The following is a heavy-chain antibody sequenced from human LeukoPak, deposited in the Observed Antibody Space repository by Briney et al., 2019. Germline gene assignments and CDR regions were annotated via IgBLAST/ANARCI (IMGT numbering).Heavy chain of an antibody. Sequence: GSLRLSCAASGFTFSSYAMSWVRQAPGKGLEWVSAISGSGGSTYYADSVKGRFTISRDNAQNSLYLQMNSLRAEDTAVYYCARNILRYDFWSGYYNWGQGTLVTVSS. V-gene: IGHV3-23*01. CDR3: ARNILRYDFWSGYYN. CDR2: ISGSGGST. D-gene: IGHD3-3*01. CDR1: GFTFSSYA. J-gene: IGHJ4*02.